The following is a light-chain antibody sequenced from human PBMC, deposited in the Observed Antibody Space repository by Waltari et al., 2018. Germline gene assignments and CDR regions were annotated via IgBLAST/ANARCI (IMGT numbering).Light chain of an antibody. V-gene: IGKV3-11*01. J-gene: IGKJ4*01. CDR3: QQRYNWPPT. CDR1: QSVGAN. Sequence: EIVLTQSPATLSLSPGERATLSCRARQSVGANLPWYQQIAGQAPRILIYDASNMSTGSPGRFSGSGSGADFTLTISSVEPEDCAVYYCQQRYNWPPTFGGGTKVEIE. CDR2: DAS.